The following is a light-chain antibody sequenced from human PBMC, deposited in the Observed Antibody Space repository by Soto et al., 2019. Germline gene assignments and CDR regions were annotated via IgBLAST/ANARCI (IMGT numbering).Light chain of an antibody. CDR1: SSDVGGYNY. V-gene: IGLV2-14*01. J-gene: IGLJ1*01. CDR3: SSYTSRNTLDYV. CDR2: EVS. Sequence: QSVLTQPASVSGSPGQSITISCTGTSSDVGGYNYVSWYQQHPGKAPKLMIYEVSNRPSGVSNRFSGSKSGNTASLTISGLQADDEADYYCSSYTSRNTLDYVFGTGTKLTVL.